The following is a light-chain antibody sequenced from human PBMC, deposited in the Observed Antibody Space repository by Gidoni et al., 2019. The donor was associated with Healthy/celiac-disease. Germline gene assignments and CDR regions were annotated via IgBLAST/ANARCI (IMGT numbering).Light chain of an antibody. CDR1: QGISSY. V-gene: IGKV1-9*01. CDR2: DAS. CDR3: QQLNSYPLYT. J-gene: IGKJ2*01. Sequence: DIQLTQSPSFLSASVGDRVTITCRASQGISSYLAWYQQKPGKAPKLLIYDASTLQSGVPSRFSGSGSGTEFTLTISSLQPEDFATYYCQQLNSYPLYTFGQGTKLEIK.